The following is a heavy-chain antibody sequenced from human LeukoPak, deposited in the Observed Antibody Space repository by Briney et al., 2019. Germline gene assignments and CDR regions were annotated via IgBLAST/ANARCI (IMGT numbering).Heavy chain of an antibody. D-gene: IGHD3-10*01. CDR3: ARPGGVWFGESWDNWFDP. V-gene: IGHV1-69*06. Sequence: SVKVSCKASGGTFSSYAISWVRQAPGQGLEWMGGIIPIFGTANYAQKFQRRVTITADKSTSTAYMELSSLRSEDTAVYYCARPGGVWFGESWDNWFDPWGQGTLVTVSS. CDR2: IIPIFGTA. J-gene: IGHJ5*02. CDR1: GGTFSSYA.